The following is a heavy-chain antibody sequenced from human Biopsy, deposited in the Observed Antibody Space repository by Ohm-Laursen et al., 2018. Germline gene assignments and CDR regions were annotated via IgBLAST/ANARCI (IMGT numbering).Heavy chain of an antibody. Sequence: ASVKVSCKTSGYTFPNYYLHWVRQAPGQAFEWMGLINPASGSTNLAQKFQGRVTMTRDTSTSTVYMQLSSLKSEDTAVYFCARGEGVIDWGQGTLVTVSS. CDR3: ARGEGVID. CDR1: GYTFPNYY. J-gene: IGHJ4*02. V-gene: IGHV1-46*01. D-gene: IGHD2-21*01. CDR2: INPASGST.